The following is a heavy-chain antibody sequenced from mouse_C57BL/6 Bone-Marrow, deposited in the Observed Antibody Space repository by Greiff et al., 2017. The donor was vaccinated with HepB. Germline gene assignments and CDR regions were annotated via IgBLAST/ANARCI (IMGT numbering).Heavy chain of an antibody. V-gene: IGHV5-2*01. CDR2: INSDGGRT. J-gene: IGHJ4*01. CDR1: EYEFPSHD. CDR3: ARYDGTGYYAMDY. D-gene: IGHD2-3*01. Sequence: EVMLVESGGGLVQPGESLKLSCESNEYEFPSHDMSWVRKTPEKRLELVAAINSDGGRTYYPDTMERRFIIARDNTKKTEYLQMGSLRSEDTALYYSARYDGTGYYAMDYWGQGTSVTVSS.